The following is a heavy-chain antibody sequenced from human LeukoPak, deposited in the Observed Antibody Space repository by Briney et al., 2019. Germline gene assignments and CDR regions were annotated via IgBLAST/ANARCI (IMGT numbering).Heavy chain of an antibody. CDR1: GFTVSSNY. CDR2: IYSGGST. V-gene: IGHV3-53*01. D-gene: IGHD2-15*01. Sequence: GGSLRLSCAASGFTVSSNYMSWVRQAPGKGLEWVSVIYSGGSTYHADSVKGRFTISRDNSKNTLYLQMNSLRAEDTAVYYCASEYCSGGSWGCYFDYWGQGTLVTVSS. J-gene: IGHJ4*02. CDR3: ASEYCSGGSWGCYFDY.